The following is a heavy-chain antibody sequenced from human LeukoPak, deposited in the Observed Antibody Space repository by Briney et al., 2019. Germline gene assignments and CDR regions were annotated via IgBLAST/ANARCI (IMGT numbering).Heavy chain of an antibody. CDR2: IRYDGSNK. CDR3: AKSSYDFWSGPNYYYYYYMDV. CDR1: GFTFSSYG. Sequence: GRSLRLSCAASGFTFSSYGMHWVRQAPGKGLEWVAFIRYDGSNKYYADSVKGRFTISRDNSKNTLYLQMNSLRAEDTAVYYCAKSSYDFWSGPNYYYYYYMDVWGKGTTVTVSS. V-gene: IGHV3-30*02. D-gene: IGHD3-3*01. J-gene: IGHJ6*03.